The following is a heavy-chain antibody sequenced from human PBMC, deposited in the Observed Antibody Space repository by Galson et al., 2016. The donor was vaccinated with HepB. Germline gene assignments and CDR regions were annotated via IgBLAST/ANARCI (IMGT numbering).Heavy chain of an antibody. CDR1: GASISSSRYY. J-gene: IGHJ4*02. CDR2: IYYSGSS. CDR3: ASKPFNSGWFSHFDY. V-gene: IGHV4-39*01. D-gene: IGHD6-19*01. Sequence: SETLSLTCPVFGASISSSRYYWGWIRQPPGKGLEWIGSIYYSGSSYYNPSLKSRVTISVDTTKNQITLNLRSVTAADTAVYYCASKPFNSGWFSHFDYWGQGILVTVSS.